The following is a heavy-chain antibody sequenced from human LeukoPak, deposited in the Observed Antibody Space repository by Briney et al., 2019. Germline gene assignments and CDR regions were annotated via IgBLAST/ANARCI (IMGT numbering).Heavy chain of an antibody. J-gene: IGHJ4*02. Sequence: SETLSLTCAVSGGSINSHYWGWIRQPPGKGLQWIGDIYYTGKNNYNPSLKSRVTISLDTSKDHLSLNLTPVLAADTAIYYCVRGDTGWNSFDYWGQGILVTVSS. CDR3: VRGDTGWNSFDY. V-gene: IGHV4-59*08. CDR2: IYYTGKN. CDR1: GGSINSHY. D-gene: IGHD6-19*01.